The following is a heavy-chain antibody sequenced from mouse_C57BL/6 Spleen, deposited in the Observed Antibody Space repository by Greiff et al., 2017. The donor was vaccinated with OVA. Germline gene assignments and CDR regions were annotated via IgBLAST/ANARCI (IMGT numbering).Heavy chain of an antibody. CDR3: ARRVEFDV. Sequence: QVQLQQSGPELVKPGASVKISCKASGYAFSSSWMNWVKQRPGKGLEWIGRIYPGDGDTNYNGKFKGKATLTADKSSSTAYMQLSSLTSEDSAVYFYARRVEFDVWGTGTTVTVSS. CDR1: GYAFSSSW. V-gene: IGHV1-82*01. D-gene: IGHD1-1*01. CDR2: IYPGDGDT. J-gene: IGHJ1*03.